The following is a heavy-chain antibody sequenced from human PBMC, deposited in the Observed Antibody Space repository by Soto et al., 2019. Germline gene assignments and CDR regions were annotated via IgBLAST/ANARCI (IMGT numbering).Heavy chain of an antibody. CDR2: IIPIFGTA. Sequence: GKGLEWMGGIIPIFGTANYAQKFQGRVTITADESTSTAYMELSSLRSEDTAVYYCARGNVKMALTAARRHPHYYHGIDVRGERPTGT. D-gene: IGHD6-6*01. V-gene: IGHV1-69*01. CDR3: ARGNVKMALTAARRHPHYYHGIDV. J-gene: IGHJ6*01.